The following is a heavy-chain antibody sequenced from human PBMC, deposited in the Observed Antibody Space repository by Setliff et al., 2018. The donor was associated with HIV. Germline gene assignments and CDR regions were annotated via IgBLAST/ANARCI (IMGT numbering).Heavy chain of an antibody. V-gene: IGHV4-31*03. D-gene: IGHD3-22*01. Sequence: SETLSLTCTVSGGSISSGGYYWSWIRQHPGKGLEWIGYIYYSGSTYYNPSLKSRVTMSVDTSKNQFSLKLNSVTATDTALYYCARAKFYYDSSGFFPLPAAFDFWGQGTMVTVSS. J-gene: IGHJ3*01. CDR1: GGSISSGGYY. CDR3: ARAKFYYDSSGFFPLPAAFDF. CDR2: IYYSGST.